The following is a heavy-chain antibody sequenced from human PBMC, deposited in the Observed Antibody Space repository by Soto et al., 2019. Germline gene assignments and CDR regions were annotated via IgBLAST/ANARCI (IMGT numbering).Heavy chain of an antibody. CDR1: GGTFSSYA. V-gene: IGHV1-69*05. CDR2: IIPIFGTA. Sequence: SVKVSCKASGGTFSSYAISWVRQAPGQGLEWMGGIIPIFGTANYSQQFQGRVIIDRDTSASTAYMELSSLRSEDTAVYYCARGGYFDSSNYLAYWGLGTLVTVSS. J-gene: IGHJ4*02. CDR3: ARGGYFDSSNYLAY. D-gene: IGHD3-22*01.